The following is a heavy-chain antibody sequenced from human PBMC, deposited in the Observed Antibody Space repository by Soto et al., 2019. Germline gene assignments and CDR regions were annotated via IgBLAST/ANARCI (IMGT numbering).Heavy chain of an antibody. CDR2: INAGNGNT. CDR3: AREKYCSSTSCYGLNYYYYGMDV. CDR1: GYTFTSYA. J-gene: IGHJ6*02. Sequence: ASVKVSCKASGYTFTSYAMHWVRQAPGQRLEWMGWINAGNGNTKYSQKFQGRVTITRDTSASTAYMELSSLRSEDTAVYYCAREKYCSSTSCYGLNYYYYGMDVWGQGTTVTVP. V-gene: IGHV1-3*01. D-gene: IGHD2-2*01.